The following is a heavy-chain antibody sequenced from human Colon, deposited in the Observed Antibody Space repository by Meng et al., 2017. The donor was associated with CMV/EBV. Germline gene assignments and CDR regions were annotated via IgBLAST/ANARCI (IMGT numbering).Heavy chain of an antibody. CDR1: GFRFNHYG. CDR2: ILYDGSNE. D-gene: IGHD3-22*01. V-gene: IGHV3-30*02. Sequence: GGSLRLSCAASGFRFNHYGIDWVRQTQGKGREWVAFILYDGSNEYYADSVRGRFTISRDNSKNTLFLQMNSLRPEDTGVYYCAKIPHYSDGPRDTFNVWGQGTLVTVSS. CDR3: AKIPHYSDGPRDTFNV. J-gene: IGHJ3*01.